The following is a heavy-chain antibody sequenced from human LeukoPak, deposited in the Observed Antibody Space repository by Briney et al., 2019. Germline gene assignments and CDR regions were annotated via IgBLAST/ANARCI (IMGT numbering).Heavy chain of an antibody. D-gene: IGHD3-16*01. Sequence: PGGSLRLSCVASGFSVSSKYMSWVRQAPGKGLEWLANIKQDGSVKYYVDSIKGRFTISRDNDKNSLYLQMNSLRAEDTALYYCARKGLADIWGQGTMVTVSS. CDR3: ARKGLADI. J-gene: IGHJ3*02. CDR1: GFSVSSKY. V-gene: IGHV3-7*01. CDR2: IKQDGSVK.